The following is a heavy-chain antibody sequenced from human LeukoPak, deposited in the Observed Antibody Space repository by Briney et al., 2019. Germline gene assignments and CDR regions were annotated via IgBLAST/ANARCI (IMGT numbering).Heavy chain of an antibody. V-gene: IGHV3-7*03. Sequence: GGSLRLSCAASGFTFSSYWMSWVRQAPRKGLEWVANIKQDGSEKYYVDSVKGRFTISRDNAKNSLYLQMNSLRAEDTAVYYCARDQGTYYDFWSGYYMNPGYYYGMDVWGQGTTVTVSS. J-gene: IGHJ6*02. CDR3: ARDQGTYYDFWSGYYMNPGYYYGMDV. CDR2: IKQDGSEK. CDR1: GFTFSSYW. D-gene: IGHD3-3*01.